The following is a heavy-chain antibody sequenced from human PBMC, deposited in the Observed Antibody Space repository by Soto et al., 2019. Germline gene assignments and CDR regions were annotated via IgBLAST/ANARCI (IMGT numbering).Heavy chain of an antibody. J-gene: IGHJ5*02. CDR1: GFICSIYW. Sequence: GGSLRLSCSSAGFICSIYWRHLVRQAPGKGPLWVSRIKYDERSTTYADSVKGRFTISRDNAKNTLYLQMNSLRAEDTAVYYCVRDYMLRGRDSNWFDPWGQGTLVTVSS. CDR2: IKYDERST. D-gene: IGHD3-10*01. V-gene: IGHV3-74*01. CDR3: VRDYMLRGRDSNWFDP.